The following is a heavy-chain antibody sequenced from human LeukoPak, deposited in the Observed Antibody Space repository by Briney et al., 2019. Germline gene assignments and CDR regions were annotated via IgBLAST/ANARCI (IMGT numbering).Heavy chain of an antibody. CDR3: ARGGYCSGGSCYKPFDY. CDR2: IIPIFGTA. J-gene: IGHJ4*02. CDR1: GGTFSSYA. Sequence: SVKVCCKASGGTFSSYAISWVRQAPGQGLEWIGRIIPIFGTANYAQKFQGRVTITADKSTSTAYMELSSLRSEDTAVYYCARGGYCSGGSCYKPFDYWGQGTLVTVSS. V-gene: IGHV1-69*06. D-gene: IGHD2-15*01.